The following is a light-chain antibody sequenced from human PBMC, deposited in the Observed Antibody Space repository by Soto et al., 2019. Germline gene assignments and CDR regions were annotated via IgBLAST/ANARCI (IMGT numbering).Light chain of an antibody. Sequence: DIQMTQSPSTLSASVGDRVTITCRASQNINAWLAWYQQKPGKAPKLLIYDVSTLHSGVPARFSGSASGTVFTLTSSNLESDDFATYYCQQYHRHSTFGPGTRVDIK. J-gene: IGKJ3*01. CDR1: QNINAW. CDR3: QQYHRHST. V-gene: IGKV1-5*01. CDR2: DVS.